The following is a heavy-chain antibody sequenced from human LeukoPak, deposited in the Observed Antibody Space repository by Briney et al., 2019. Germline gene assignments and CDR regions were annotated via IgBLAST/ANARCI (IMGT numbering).Heavy chain of an antibody. CDR3: ARAENYDILTGSGYYYGMDV. D-gene: IGHD3-9*01. J-gene: IGHJ6*04. Sequence: SVKVSCKASGGTSSSYAISWVRQAPGQGLEWMGGIIPIFGTANYAQKFQGRVTITADESTSTAYMELSSLRSEDTAVYYCARAENYDILTGSGYYYGMDVWGKGTTVTVSS. CDR1: GGTSSSYA. V-gene: IGHV1-69*13. CDR2: IIPIFGTA.